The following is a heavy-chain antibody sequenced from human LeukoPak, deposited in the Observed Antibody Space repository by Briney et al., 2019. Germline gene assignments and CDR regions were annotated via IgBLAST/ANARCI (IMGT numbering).Heavy chain of an antibody. J-gene: IGHJ6*02. CDR2: ISGSGGST. CDR3: AKRIAAAGTPSYYYYGMDV. D-gene: IGHD6-13*01. CDR1: GFTFSSYA. V-gene: IGHV3-23*01. Sequence: PGGSLRLSCAASGFTFSSYAMSWVRQAPGKGLEWVSAISGSGGSTYYADSVKGRFTISRDNSKNTLYLQMNSLRAEDTAVYYCAKRIAAAGTPSYYYYGMDVWGQGTTVTVSS.